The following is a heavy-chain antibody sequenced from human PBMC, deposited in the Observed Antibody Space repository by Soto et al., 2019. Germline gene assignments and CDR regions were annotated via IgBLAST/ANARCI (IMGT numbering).Heavy chain of an antibody. Sequence: SETLSLTCNVSGGSIGSGGYYWSWIRQHPGKGLEWIGYIYYSGSTYYNPSLKSRVTISVDTSKNQFSLKLSSVTAADTAVYYCARLDIWGQGTMVTVSS. CDR1: GGSIGSGGYY. CDR2: IYYSGST. CDR3: ARLDI. V-gene: IGHV4-31*03. J-gene: IGHJ3*02.